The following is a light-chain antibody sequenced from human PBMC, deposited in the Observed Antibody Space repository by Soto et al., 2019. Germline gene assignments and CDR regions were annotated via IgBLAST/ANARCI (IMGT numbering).Light chain of an antibody. Sequence: DIQMTQSPSTLSASVGDTVTITCRASQSVSVWLAWYQQKPGKAPKVLIWDASTLQRGVPSRFSGSGSGTEFTLTINSLQSEDSAVYYCQQHNQWPITFGQGTRLEIK. CDR3: QQHNQWPIT. J-gene: IGKJ5*01. CDR1: QSVSVW. V-gene: IGKV1-5*01. CDR2: DAS.